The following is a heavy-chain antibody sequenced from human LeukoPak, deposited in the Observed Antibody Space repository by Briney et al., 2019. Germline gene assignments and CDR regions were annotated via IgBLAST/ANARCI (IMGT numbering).Heavy chain of an antibody. V-gene: IGHV4-59*02. CDR2: IYYTET. CDR1: GGSVSDYY. J-gene: IGHJ6*03. CDR3: ARSTDPLYYYYYYMDV. Sequence: PSETLSLTCTVSGGSVSDYYWSWIRQSPGKGLEWIGYIYYTETSYNPSLKSRVTISADTSKNQFSLKLYSVTAADTAVYYCARSTDPLYYYYYYMDVWGKGTTVTISS.